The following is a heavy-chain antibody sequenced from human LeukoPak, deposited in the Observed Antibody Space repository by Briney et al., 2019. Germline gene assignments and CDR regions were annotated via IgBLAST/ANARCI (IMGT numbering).Heavy chain of an antibody. D-gene: IGHD2-2*01. J-gene: IGHJ4*02. V-gene: IGHV3-21*01. Sequence: GGSLRLSCAASGFTFSSYSMNWVRQAPGKGLEWVSSISSSSSYIYYADSVKGRFTISRDNAKNSLYLQMNSLRAEDTAVYYCARDCSSTSCEGGLDYWGQGTLVTVSS. CDR2: ISSSSSYI. CDR1: GFTFSSYS. CDR3: ARDCSSTSCEGGLDY.